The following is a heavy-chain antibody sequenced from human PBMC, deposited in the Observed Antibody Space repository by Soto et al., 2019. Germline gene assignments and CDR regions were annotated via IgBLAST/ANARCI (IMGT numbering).Heavy chain of an antibody. Sequence: QGQLVQSGAEVKKPGSSVKVSCTASEGTFSAYTINWVRQAPGQRLEWMARIIPKHGTATYAEKFQGRAATTADRSTNTAYLELSSLRSDHTAVYYCARHDLLPSSKFYYMDVWGKGTTVTVSS. D-gene: IGHD3-3*02. V-gene: IGHV1-69*08. CDR3: ARHDLLPSSKFYYMDV. CDR1: EGTFSAYT. J-gene: IGHJ6*03. CDR2: IIPKHGTA.